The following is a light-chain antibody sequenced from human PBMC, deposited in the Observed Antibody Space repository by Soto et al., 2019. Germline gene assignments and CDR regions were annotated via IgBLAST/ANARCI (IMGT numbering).Light chain of an antibody. CDR2: AAS. Sequence: EIVLTQSPGTLYLSPGERATLSCRASQSVSSNYLAWYQQKRGQAPRLLIYAASARATGIPDRFSGSGSGTDFTLTISRLEPEDFAVYFCQLYGSCPPRYTFGQGTKLEIK. V-gene: IGKV3-20*01. J-gene: IGKJ2*01. CDR1: QSVSSNY. CDR3: QLYGSCPPRYT.